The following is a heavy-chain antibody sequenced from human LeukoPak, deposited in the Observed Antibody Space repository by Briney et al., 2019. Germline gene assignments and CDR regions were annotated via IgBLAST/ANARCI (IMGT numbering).Heavy chain of an antibody. V-gene: IGHV3-23*01. J-gene: IGHJ4*02. Sequence: GGPLRLSCTASGFTFSSYAMSGVRQSPGKGLEWVSAVSGRGGSTYYADSVKGRFTISRDNSKNTLYLQMNSLRAEDTAVYYCAKRPPYYYDSSGYLIDYWGQGTLVTVSS. CDR2: VSGRGGST. CDR1: GFTFSSYA. CDR3: AKRPPYYYDSSGYLIDY. D-gene: IGHD3-22*01.